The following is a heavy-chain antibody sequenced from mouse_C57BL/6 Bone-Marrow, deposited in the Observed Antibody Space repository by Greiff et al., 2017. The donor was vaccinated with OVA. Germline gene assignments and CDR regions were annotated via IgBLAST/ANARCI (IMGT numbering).Heavy chain of an antibody. J-gene: IGHJ3*01. CDR2: IDPENGDT. Sequence: EVKLQESGAELVRPGASVKLSCTASGFNIKDDYMHWVKQRPEQGLEWIGWIDPENGDTEYASKFQGKATITADTSSNTAYLQLSSLTSEDTAVYYCTLPDYYGSSFAYWGQGTLVTVSA. CDR3: TLPDYYGSSFAY. CDR1: GFNIKDDY. V-gene: IGHV14-4*01. D-gene: IGHD1-1*01.